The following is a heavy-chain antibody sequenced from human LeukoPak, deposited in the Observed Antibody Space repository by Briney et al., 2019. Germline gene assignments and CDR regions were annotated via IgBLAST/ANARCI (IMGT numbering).Heavy chain of an antibody. CDR1: GFTFDDYG. D-gene: IGHD3-3*01. J-gene: IGHJ4*02. V-gene: IGHV3-20*04. CDR2: INWNGGST. Sequence: PGGSLRLSCAASGFTFDDYGMSWVRQAPGKGLEWVSGINWNGGSTGYADSVKGRFTISRDNAKNSLYLQMNSLRAEDTALYYCAREGTTIFGVVINYFDYWGQGTLVTVSS. CDR3: AREGTTIFGVVINYFDY.